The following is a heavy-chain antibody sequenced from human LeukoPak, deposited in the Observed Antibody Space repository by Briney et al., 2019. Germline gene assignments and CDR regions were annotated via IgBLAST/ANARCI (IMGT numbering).Heavy chain of an antibody. CDR2: ISSSSSTI. D-gene: IGHD3-3*01. Sequence: PGGSLRLSCAASGFTFSSYSMNWVRQAPGKGLEWGSYISSSSSTIYYADSVKGRLTISRDNAKNSLYLQMNSLRAEDTAVYYCARELRFLEWLDYWGQGTLVTVSS. CDR1: GFTFSSYS. J-gene: IGHJ4*02. V-gene: IGHV3-48*04. CDR3: ARELRFLEWLDY.